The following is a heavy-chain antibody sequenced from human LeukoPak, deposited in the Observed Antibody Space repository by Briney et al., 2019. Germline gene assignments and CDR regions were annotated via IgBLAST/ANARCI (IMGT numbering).Heavy chain of an antibody. CDR3: ATGILTGYRKDY. V-gene: IGHV1-24*01. CDR2: FDPEDGET. Sequence: ASVKVSCKASGYTFTSYYMHWVRQAPGKGLEWMGGFDPEDGETIYAQKFQGRVTMTEDTSTDTAYMELSSLRSEDTAVYYCATGILTGYRKDYWGQGTLVTVSS. CDR1: GYTFTSYY. J-gene: IGHJ4*02. D-gene: IGHD3-9*01.